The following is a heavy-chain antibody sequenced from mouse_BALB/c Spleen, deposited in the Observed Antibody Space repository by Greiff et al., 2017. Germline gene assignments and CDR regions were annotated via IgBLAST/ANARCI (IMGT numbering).Heavy chain of an antibody. CDR2: ISSGSSTI. CDR3: AREVYGPFDY. J-gene: IGHJ2*01. CDR1: GFTFSSFG. V-gene: IGHV5-17*02. D-gene: IGHD1-1*02. Sequence: LMESGGGLVQPGGSRKLSCAASGFTFSSFGMHWVRQAPEKGLEWVAYISSGSSTIYYADTVKGRFTISRDNPKNTLFLQMTSLRSEDTAMYYCAREVYGPFDYWGQGTTLTVSS.